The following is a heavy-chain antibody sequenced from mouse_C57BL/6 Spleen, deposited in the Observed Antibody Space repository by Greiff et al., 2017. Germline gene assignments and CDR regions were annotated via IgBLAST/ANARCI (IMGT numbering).Heavy chain of an antibody. CDR2: IDPSDSYT. Sequence: VQLQQPGAELVRPGTSVKLSCKASGYTFTSYWMHWVKQRPGQGLEWIGVIDPSDSYTNYNQKFKGKATLTVDTSSSTAYMQLSSLTSEDSAVYYCARDNHGAYWGQGTLVTVSA. V-gene: IGHV1-59*01. J-gene: IGHJ3*01. CDR1: GYTFTSYW. D-gene: IGHD1-3*01. CDR3: ARDNHGAY.